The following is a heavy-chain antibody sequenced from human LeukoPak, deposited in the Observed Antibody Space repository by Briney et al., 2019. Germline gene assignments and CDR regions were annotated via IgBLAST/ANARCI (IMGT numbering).Heavy chain of an antibody. V-gene: IGHV1-18*01. CDR1: GYTFTNYA. D-gene: IGHD6-13*01. J-gene: IGHJ4*02. CDR3: VRVPGIAAAGGDY. Sequence: EASVTVSCKASGYTFTNYAISWVRQAPRQGLEGMGWISAYNGNTNYAQKLQGRVTMTTDTSTSTAYMELRSLRSDDTAVYYCVRVPGIAAAGGDYWGQGTLVTVSS. CDR2: ISAYNGNT.